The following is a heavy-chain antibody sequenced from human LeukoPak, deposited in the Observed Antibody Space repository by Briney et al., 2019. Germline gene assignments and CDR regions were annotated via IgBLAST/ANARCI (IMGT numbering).Heavy chain of an antibody. V-gene: IGHV4-4*07. J-gene: IGHJ4*02. CDR3: ARDRYGGIIDY. CDR1: GGSISSYY. CDR2: MYPSEST. Sequence: PSETLSLTCTVSGGSISSYYWSWIRQPAGKGLEWIGRMYPSESTNYNPSLRSRVTMSVDTSKNQFSLKLSSVTAADTAVYYCARDRYGGIIDYWGQGTLVTVSS. D-gene: IGHD1-1*01.